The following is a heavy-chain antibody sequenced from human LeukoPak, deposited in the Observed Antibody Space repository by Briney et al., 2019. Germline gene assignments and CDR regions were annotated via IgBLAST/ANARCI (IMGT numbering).Heavy chain of an antibody. CDR3: ARSHVRYYDSSGYYPMDWFDP. V-gene: IGHV1-18*01. D-gene: IGHD3-22*01. J-gene: IGHJ5*02. Sequence: EASVKVSCKASGYTFTSYGISWVRQAPGQGLEWMGWISAYNGNTNYAQKLQGRVTMTTDTSTSTAYMELRSLRSDDTAVYYCARSHVRYYDSSGYYPMDWFDPWGQGTLVTVSS. CDR2: ISAYNGNT. CDR1: GYTFTSYG.